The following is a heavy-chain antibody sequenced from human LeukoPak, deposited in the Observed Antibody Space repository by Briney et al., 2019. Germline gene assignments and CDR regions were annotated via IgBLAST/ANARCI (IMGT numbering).Heavy chain of an antibody. CDR2: VNDSGGT. V-gene: IGHV4-34*01. CDR1: IDSFTNYY. J-gene: IGHJ4*02. Sequence: NASETLSLTCAVYIDSFTNYYWNWIRQTPGKGLEWIGEVNDSGGTNINPSLRSRVILSVDTSKNQFSLKLSSVTAADTAVYYCARGGEGTTSIDYWGQGTLVTVSS. CDR3: ARGGEGTTSIDY. D-gene: IGHD2-2*01.